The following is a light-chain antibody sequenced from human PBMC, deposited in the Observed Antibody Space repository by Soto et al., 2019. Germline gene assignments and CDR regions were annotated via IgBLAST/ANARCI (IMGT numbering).Light chain of an antibody. CDR1: SSNIGAGYD. Sequence: QSVLTQPPSVSGAPGQRVTISCTGSSSNIGAGYDVHWYQQLPGTAPKLLIYGNSNRPSGVPERFSGSKSGTSASLAITGLQAEDEADYYCQSYDSSLSRYLFGNGTKVTV. CDR3: QSYDSSLSRYL. J-gene: IGLJ1*01. V-gene: IGLV1-40*01. CDR2: GNS.